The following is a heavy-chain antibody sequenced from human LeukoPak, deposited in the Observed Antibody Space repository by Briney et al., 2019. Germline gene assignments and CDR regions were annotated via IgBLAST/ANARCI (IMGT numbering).Heavy chain of an antibody. V-gene: IGHV3-48*01. CDR1: GFTFNNYW. CDR3: ARDLMIPGIDY. Sequence: GGSLRLSCAASGFTFNNYWMHWVRQAPGKGLEWVSYISSSSSTIYYADSVKGRFTISRDNAKNSLYLQMNSLRAEDTAVYYCARDLMIPGIDYWGQGTLVTVSS. D-gene: IGHD1-14*01. CDR2: ISSSSSTI. J-gene: IGHJ4*02.